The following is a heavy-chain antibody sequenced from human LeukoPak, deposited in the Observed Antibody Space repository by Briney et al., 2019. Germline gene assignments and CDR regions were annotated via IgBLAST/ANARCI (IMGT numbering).Heavy chain of an antibody. CDR1: GGSFSGYY. J-gene: IGHJ4*02. V-gene: IGHV4-34*01. Sequence: SETLSLTCAVYGGSFSGYYWSWIPQPPGKGLEWIGEINHSGSTNYNPSLKSRVTISVDTSKNQFSLKLSSVTAADTAVYYCAREGYDSSGYYSFRATFDYWGQGTLVTVSS. D-gene: IGHD3-22*01. CDR2: INHSGST. CDR3: AREGYDSSGYYSFRATFDY.